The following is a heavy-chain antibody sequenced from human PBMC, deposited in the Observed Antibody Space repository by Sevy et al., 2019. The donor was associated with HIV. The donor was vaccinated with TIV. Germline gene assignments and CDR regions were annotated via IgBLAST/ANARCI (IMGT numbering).Heavy chain of an antibody. D-gene: IGHD3-10*01. V-gene: IGHV4-31*03. J-gene: IGHJ4*02. Sequence: SETLSLTCTVSGGSISSGGYYWSWIRQHPGKGLEWIGYIYYSGSTYHNPSLKSRVTISVDTSKNQFSLKLSSVTAADTAVYYCARGYGSGSTESRYYFDYWGQGTLVTVSS. CDR1: GGSISSGGYY. CDR2: IYYSGST. CDR3: ARGYGSGSTESRYYFDY.